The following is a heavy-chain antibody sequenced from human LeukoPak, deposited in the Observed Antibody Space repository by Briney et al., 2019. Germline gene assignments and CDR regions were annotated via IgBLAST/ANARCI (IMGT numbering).Heavy chain of an antibody. CDR1: ADSMNNYY. CDR3: AKTGSLFGRFLDH. V-gene: IGHV4-59*01. D-gene: IGHD3-10*02. J-gene: IGHJ4*02. CDR2: MHPGGTT. Sequence: SETLPLTCSVFADSMNNYYWTWIRRPPGKGLEWVGNMHPGGTTKFHPSLEGRVTMSIDTSNKQFSLRLRSVTAADTATYYCAKTGSLFGRFLDHWGPGALVIVSS.